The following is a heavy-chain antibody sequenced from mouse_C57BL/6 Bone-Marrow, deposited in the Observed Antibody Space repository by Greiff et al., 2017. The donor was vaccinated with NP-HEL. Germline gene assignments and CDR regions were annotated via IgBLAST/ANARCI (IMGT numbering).Heavy chain of an antibody. D-gene: IGHD1-1*01. Sequence: EVQGVESGGGLVQPGGSLKLSCAASGFTFSDYYMYWVRQTPEKRLEWVAYISNGGGSTYYPDTVKGRFTISRDNAKNTLYLQMSRLKSEDTAMYYCARQGLRGFDVWGTGTTVTVSS. CDR1: GFTFSDYY. CDR2: ISNGGGST. V-gene: IGHV5-12*01. J-gene: IGHJ1*03. CDR3: ARQGLRGFDV.